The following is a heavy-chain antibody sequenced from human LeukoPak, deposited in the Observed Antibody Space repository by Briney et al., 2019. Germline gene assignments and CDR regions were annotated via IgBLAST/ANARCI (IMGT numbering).Heavy chain of an antibody. CDR3: ARDGYSSGWRNFDY. J-gene: IGHJ4*02. Sequence: SETLSLTCTVSGGSISSSSYYWGWIRQPPGKGLEWIGRIYYSGSTYYNPSLKSRVTISVDTSKNQFSLKLSSVTAADTAVYYCARDGYSSGWRNFDYWGQGTLVTVSS. V-gene: IGHV4-39*07. CDR2: IYYSGST. CDR1: GGSISSSSYY. D-gene: IGHD6-19*01.